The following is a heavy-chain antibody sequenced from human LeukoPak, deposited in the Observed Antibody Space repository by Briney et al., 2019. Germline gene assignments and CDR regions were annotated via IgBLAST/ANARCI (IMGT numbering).Heavy chain of an antibody. CDR2: IWYDGSNK. Sequence: PGRSLRLSCAASGFNFSSYGMHWVRQAPGKGLEWVTVIWYDGSNKYYADSVKGRFTISRDNSKNTLYLQMNSLRAEDTAVYYCAREGGYYDTSGYYFSPPNYYFDYWGQGTPVPVSS. D-gene: IGHD3-22*01. J-gene: IGHJ4*02. V-gene: IGHV3-33*01. CDR3: AREGGYYDTSGYYFSPPNYYFDY. CDR1: GFNFSSYG.